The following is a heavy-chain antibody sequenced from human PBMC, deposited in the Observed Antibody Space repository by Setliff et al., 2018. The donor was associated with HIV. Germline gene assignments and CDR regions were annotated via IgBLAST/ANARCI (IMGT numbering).Heavy chain of an antibody. CDR2: INPSGEST. V-gene: IGHV1-69*11. CDR1: GGSFRTSV. Sequence: ASVKVSCKTSGGSFRTSVISWVRQAPGQGLEWMGIINPSGESTTYAQRFQGRVTITADESTSTAYMELSSLTSADTAVYYCAGSKKSYSYMGYYYHTMDVWGQGTTVTVSS. J-gene: IGHJ6*02. CDR3: AGSKKSYSYMGYYYHTMDV. D-gene: IGHD1-1*01.